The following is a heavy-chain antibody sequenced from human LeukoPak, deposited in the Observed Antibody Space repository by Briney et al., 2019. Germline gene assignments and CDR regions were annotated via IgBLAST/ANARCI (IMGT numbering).Heavy chain of an antibody. D-gene: IGHD5-18*01. CDR3: ARHDFSAAMTMFDY. Sequence: SETLSLTCTVSGGSISSSRYYWGWIRQPPGKGLEWLVSIYYSGNTYYNPSLKSRVTISVDTSKNHFSLKLSSVTAADTAVYYCARHDFSAAMTMFDYWGQGSLVTVSS. J-gene: IGHJ4*02. CDR1: GGSISSSRYY. CDR2: IYYSGNT. V-gene: IGHV4-39*01.